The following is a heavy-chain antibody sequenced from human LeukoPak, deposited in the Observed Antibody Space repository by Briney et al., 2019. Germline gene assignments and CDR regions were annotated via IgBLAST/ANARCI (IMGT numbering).Heavy chain of an antibody. V-gene: IGHV4-39*01. CDR3: ASRTVTYYGMDV. D-gene: IGHD4-17*01. Sequence: SETLPLTCTVSGGSISSSSYYWGWIRQPPGKGLEWIGSIYYSGSTYYNPSLKSRVTISVDTSKNQFSLKLSSVTAADTAVYYCASRTVTYYGMDVWGQGTTVTVSS. CDR1: GGSISSSSYY. CDR2: IYYSGST. J-gene: IGHJ6*02.